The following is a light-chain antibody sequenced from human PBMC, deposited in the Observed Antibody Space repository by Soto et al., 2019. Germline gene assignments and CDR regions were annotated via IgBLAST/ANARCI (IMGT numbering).Light chain of an antibody. Sequence: QSVLTLPASVSGSPGQSITISCTGSSSDFVNYNLVSWYQHHPGKAPKLMIYEGSKRPSGVSNRFSGSKSDNTASLTISGLQAEDEADYYCCSYAGINTFYVLATGTKVTVL. CDR3: CSYAGINTFYV. CDR1: SSDFVNYNL. CDR2: EGS. V-gene: IGLV2-23*01. J-gene: IGLJ1*01.